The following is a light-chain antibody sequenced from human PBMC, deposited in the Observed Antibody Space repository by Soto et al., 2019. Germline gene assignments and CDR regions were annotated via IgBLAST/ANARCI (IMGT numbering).Light chain of an antibody. V-gene: IGLV2-23*01. CDR3: CSYAGSSIYV. CDR2: EGS. CDR1: SSDVGSYNL. J-gene: IGLJ1*01. Sequence: QSVLTQPASVSGSPGQSITISCTGTSSDVGSYNLVSWCQQHPGKAPKLMIYEGSKRPSGVSNRSSGSKSGNTASLTISGLQAEDEADYYCCSYAGSSIYVFGTGTKVTVL.